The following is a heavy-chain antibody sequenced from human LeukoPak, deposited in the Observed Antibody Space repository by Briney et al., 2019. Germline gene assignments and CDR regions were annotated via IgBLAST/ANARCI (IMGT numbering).Heavy chain of an antibody. Sequence: ASMKVSCKASGYTFTAYYMHWLRQAPGQGLQWMGWVNPNSGDPNYAQKLQGRVTMTTDTSTSTAYMELRSLRSDDTAVYYCARAVLRYFDWLLGGFDYWGQGTLVTVSS. J-gene: IGHJ4*02. D-gene: IGHD3-9*01. CDR3: ARAVLRYFDWLLGGFDY. CDR2: VNPNSGDP. V-gene: IGHV1-2*02. CDR1: GYTFTAYY.